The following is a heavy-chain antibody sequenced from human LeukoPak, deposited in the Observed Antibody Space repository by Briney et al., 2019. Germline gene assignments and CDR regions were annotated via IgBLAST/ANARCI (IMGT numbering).Heavy chain of an antibody. J-gene: IGHJ4*02. Sequence: ASVKVSCKASGYTFTGYYMHWVRQAPGQGLEWMGWINPNSGATNYAQKFQGRVTMIRDTSISTAYMELSRLRSDDTAVYYCARDPAIYYGSDYYFDYWGQGTLVTVSS. V-gene: IGHV1-2*02. CDR1: GYTFTGYY. CDR3: ARDPAIYYGSDYYFDY. CDR2: INPNSGAT. D-gene: IGHD3-10*01.